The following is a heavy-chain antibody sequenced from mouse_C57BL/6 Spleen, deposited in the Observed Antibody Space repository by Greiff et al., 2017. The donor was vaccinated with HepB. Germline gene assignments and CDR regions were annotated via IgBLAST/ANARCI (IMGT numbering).Heavy chain of an antibody. CDR1: GYTFTSYW. J-gene: IGHJ2*01. Sequence: QVQLQQPGAELVRPGSSVKLSCKASGYTFTSYWMHWVKQRPIQGLEWIGNIDPSDSETHYNQKFKDKATLTVDKSSSTAYMQLSSLTSEDSAVYYCARSHSSGHYFDYWGQGTTLTVSS. V-gene: IGHV1-52*01. CDR3: ARSHSSGHYFDY. CDR2: IDPSDSET. D-gene: IGHD3-2*02.